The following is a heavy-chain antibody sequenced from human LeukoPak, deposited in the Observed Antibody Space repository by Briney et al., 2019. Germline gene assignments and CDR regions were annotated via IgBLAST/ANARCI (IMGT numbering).Heavy chain of an antibody. J-gene: IGHJ6*02. V-gene: IGHV3-23*01. CDR2: CDNGVTR. Sequence: CDNGVTRYYADSVKGRFTISRDNSDNTVYLQMNSLRAEGTAIYYCAKAPAPYYYYYGMDVWGQGTAVTVSS. CDR3: AKAPAPYYYYYGMDV.